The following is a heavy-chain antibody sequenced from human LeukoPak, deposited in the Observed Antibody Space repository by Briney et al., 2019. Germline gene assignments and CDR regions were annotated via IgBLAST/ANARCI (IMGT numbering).Heavy chain of an antibody. D-gene: IGHD3-16*01. Sequence: SVKVSCKASGNSISNYAVSWARQAPGQGFEWMGGIIPIFGTADYAQKFQGRVTITADQSTSTTYMALSSLKSEDTATYYCTTRACHAGGCSSSFYYYYGLHFWGQGTTVSVSS. CDR3: TTRACHAGGCSSSFYYYYGLHF. J-gene: IGHJ6*02. V-gene: IGHV1-69*13. CDR2: IIPIFGTA. CDR1: GNSISNYA.